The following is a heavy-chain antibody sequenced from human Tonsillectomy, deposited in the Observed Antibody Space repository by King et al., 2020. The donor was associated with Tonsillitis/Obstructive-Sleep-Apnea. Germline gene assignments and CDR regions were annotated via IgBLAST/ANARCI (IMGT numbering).Heavy chain of an antibody. Sequence: QLVQSGAEVKKPGSSVRVSCKASGNTVNSHAFSWVRQAPGQGLEWMGGFIPMYGTANYAQKFQGRVTITADESTGTAYMDLLSLRSDDTAVYYCAPPSGYIYGLFDYWGQGTLITVSS. CDR1: GNTVNSHA. D-gene: IGHD5-18*01. V-gene: IGHV1-69*01. J-gene: IGHJ4*02. CDR3: APPSGYIYGLFDY. CDR2: FIPMYGTA.